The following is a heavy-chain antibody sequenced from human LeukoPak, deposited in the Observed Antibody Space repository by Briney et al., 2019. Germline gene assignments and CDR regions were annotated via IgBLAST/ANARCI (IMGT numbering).Heavy chain of an antibody. Sequence: SVKVSCKASGGTFSSYAISWVRQAPGQGLEWMGGIIPIFGTANYAQKFQGRVTITADESTSTAYMELGSLRSEDTAVYYCARGYYDSSGYFDYWGQGTLVTVSS. CDR1: GGTFSSYA. J-gene: IGHJ4*02. V-gene: IGHV1-69*13. CDR2: IIPIFGTA. D-gene: IGHD3-22*01. CDR3: ARGYYDSSGYFDY.